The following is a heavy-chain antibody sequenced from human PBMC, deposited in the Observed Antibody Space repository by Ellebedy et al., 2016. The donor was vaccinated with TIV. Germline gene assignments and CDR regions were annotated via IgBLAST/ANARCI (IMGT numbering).Heavy chain of an antibody. Sequence: MPSETLSLTCTVSGGSISSSSYYWGWIRQPPGKGLEWIGSIYYSGSTYYNPSLKSRVTISVDTYKNQFSLKLSSVTAADTAVYYCASVGDYSSSWIYYYGMDVWGQGTTVTVSS. D-gene: IGHD6-13*01. CDR1: GGSISSSSYY. CDR2: IYYSGST. J-gene: IGHJ6*02. CDR3: ASVGDYSSSWIYYYGMDV. V-gene: IGHV4-39*01.